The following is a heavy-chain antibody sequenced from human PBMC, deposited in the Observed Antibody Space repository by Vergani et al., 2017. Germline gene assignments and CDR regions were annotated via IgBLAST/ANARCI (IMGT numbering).Heavy chain of an antibody. CDR1: GGPFSGYY. J-gene: IGHJ3*01. V-gene: IGHV4-34*01. CDR2: INHSGST. CDR3: ARDGGEYDKGALDG. D-gene: IGHD2-21*01. Sequence: QVLLQQWGAGLLKPSETLSLTCAVHGGPFSGYYWNWIRQPPGRGLEWIGEINHSGSTNYSPSLRSRAIMSVDASKQQFSLELTSVTAADTAGYYCARDGGEYDKGALDGWGQGTKVTVTS.